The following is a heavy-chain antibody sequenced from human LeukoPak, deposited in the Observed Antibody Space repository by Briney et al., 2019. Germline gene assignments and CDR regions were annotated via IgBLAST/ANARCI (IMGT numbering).Heavy chain of an antibody. V-gene: IGHV4-4*07. Sequence: PSETLSLTCTVSGGSISTYYSTWIRQPAGKGLEWIGRIYSSGSTNYNPSLRSRVTMSVDTSKNQFSLKLSSVTAADSAVYFCARRGDYFDYWGQGALVTVSS. CDR2: IYSSGST. CDR3: ARRGDYFDY. J-gene: IGHJ4*02. CDR1: GGSISTYY.